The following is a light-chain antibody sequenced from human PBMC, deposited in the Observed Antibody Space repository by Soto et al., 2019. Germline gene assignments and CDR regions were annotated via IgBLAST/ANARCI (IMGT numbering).Light chain of an antibody. CDR3: QQYGNSPPYT. CDR2: GAS. CDR1: QSVSSNY. Sequence: EIVLTQSPVTLSLSPGEGATLSCRASQSVSSNYLAWYQQEPGQAPRLLIFGASNRASDIPDRFSGSGSGTDFTLTISRLEPEDFAVYYCQQYGNSPPYTFGQGTKVDIK. J-gene: IGKJ2*01. V-gene: IGKV3-20*01.